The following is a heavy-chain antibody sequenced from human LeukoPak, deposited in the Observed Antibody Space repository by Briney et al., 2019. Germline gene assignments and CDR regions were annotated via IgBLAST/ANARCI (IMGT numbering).Heavy chain of an antibody. J-gene: IGHJ4*02. CDR1: GGSISSASYY. V-gene: IGHV4-61*02. D-gene: IGHD6-13*01. Sequence: SQTLSLTCTVSGGSISSASYYWSWIRQPAGKGLEWIGRIYTSGSTNYNPSLKSRVTISVDTSKNQFSLKLSSVTAADTAVYYCAMRERPAAAFYYWGQGTLVTVSS. CDR2: IYTSGST. CDR3: AMRERPAAAFYY.